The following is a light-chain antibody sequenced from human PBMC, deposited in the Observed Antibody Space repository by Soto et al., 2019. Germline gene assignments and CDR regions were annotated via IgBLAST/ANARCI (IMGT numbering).Light chain of an antibody. CDR3: QQYGSSPYT. CDR2: GAS. J-gene: IGKJ2*01. CDR1: QSVSSNY. Sequence: EIVLTQSPGTLSLSPGERATLSCRASQSVSSNYLAWYQQKPGQAPRLLIFGASSRATGIPDRFSGSGSGTGFTLTISRLEPEDVAVFYCQQYGSSPYTFGQGTKLEIK. V-gene: IGKV3-20*01.